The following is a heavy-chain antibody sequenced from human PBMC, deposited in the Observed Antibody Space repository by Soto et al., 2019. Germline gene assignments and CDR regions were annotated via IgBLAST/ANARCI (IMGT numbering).Heavy chain of an antibody. CDR3: ARDGDYDWYYFDY. CDR1: GFTFSSYA. Sequence: QVQLVESGGGVVQPGGSLRLSCAASGFTFSSYAMHWVRQAPGKGLEWVAVISYDGSNKYYADSVKGRFTISRDNSKNTLYLQMNSLRAEDTAVYYCARDGDYDWYYFDYWGQGTLVTVSS. J-gene: IGHJ4*02. CDR2: ISYDGSNK. D-gene: IGHD3-16*01. V-gene: IGHV3-30-3*01.